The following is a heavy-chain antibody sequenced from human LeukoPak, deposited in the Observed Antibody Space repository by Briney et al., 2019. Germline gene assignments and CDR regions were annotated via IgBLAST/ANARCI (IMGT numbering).Heavy chain of an antibody. Sequence: PGGSLRLSCATSEFTFSAYAMNWVRRAPGKGLEWVGYISPTGSTMFYAGSVKGRFTISRDNADNSLYLQMKSLRVEDTAMYYCVRGGWRIIETGGDSWGQGTLVTVSS. CDR3: VRGGWRIIETGGDS. CDR2: ISPTGSTM. V-gene: IGHV3-48*04. J-gene: IGHJ4*02. D-gene: IGHD2-15*01. CDR1: EFTFSAYA.